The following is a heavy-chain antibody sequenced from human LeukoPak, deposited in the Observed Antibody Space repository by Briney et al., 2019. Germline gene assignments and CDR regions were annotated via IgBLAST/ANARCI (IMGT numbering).Heavy chain of an antibody. D-gene: IGHD3-9*01. CDR1: GVSISSGGYY. J-gene: IGHJ2*01. Sequence: SQTLSLTCTVSGVSISSGGYYWRWLRQHPGKGLEWIGYIYYSGSTYYNPSLKSRVTISVDTSKNQFSLKLSSVTAADTDVYYCARNNYDILTGYSPRNWYFDLWGRGTLVTVSS. CDR2: IYYSGST. V-gene: IGHV4-31*03. CDR3: ARNNYDILTGYSPRNWYFDL.